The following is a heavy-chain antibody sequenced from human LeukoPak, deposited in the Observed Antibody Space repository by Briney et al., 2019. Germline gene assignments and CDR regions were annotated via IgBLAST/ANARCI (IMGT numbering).Heavy chain of an antibody. Sequence: GRSLRLSCAASGFTFSSYGMHWVRQAPGKGLEWVAVISYDGNNKYYADSVKGRFTISRDNSKNTLYLQMDNLRAEDTAVYYCAKYQRQWLPKGGFDYWGQGTLVTVSS. CDR2: ISYDGNNK. CDR1: GFTFSSYG. V-gene: IGHV3-30*18. CDR3: AKYQRQWLPKGGFDY. J-gene: IGHJ4*02. D-gene: IGHD6-19*01.